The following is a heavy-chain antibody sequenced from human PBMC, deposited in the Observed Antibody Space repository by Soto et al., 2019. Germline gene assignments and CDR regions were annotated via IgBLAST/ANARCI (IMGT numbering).Heavy chain of an antibody. V-gene: IGHV3-23*01. CDR3: AKRIGVVEAATPGWFDP. CDR2: ISGSGGST. Sequence: EVQLLESGGGLVQPGGSLRLSCAASGFTFSSYAMSWVRQAPGKGLEWVSAISGSGGSTSYADSVKGRFTIYRDNPRNTLSQQMNSLRAEDTAVYYCAKRIGVVEAATPGWFDPWGQGTLVTVSS. D-gene: IGHD2-15*01. CDR1: GFTFSSYA. J-gene: IGHJ5*02.